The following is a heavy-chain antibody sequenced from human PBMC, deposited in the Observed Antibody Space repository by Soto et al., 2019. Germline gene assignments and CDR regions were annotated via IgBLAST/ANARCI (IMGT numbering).Heavy chain of an antibody. V-gene: IGHV4-30-2*01. CDR2: IYESGTI. CDR1: GGSIGGAGYS. J-gene: IGHJ5*02. CDR3: PRAQFCSCCGNYLNLMFDL. Sequence: PSETLSLTCAVSGGSIGGAGYSWSWIRQPPGGGLDWIGYIYESGTILYNPSLKTRLTISLNWSDKQFSLTLNSVTAADTAVYYCPRAQFCSCCGNYLNLMFDLWAHGTQVTVSS. D-gene: IGHD3-10*02.